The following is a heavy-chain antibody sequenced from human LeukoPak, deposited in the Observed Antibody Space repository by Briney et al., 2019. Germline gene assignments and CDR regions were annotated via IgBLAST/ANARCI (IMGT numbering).Heavy chain of an antibody. J-gene: IGHJ3*02. Sequence: GGSLRLSCAASGFTFSSYAMSWVRQAPGKGLEWVSAISGGGGSTYYADSVKGRFTISRDNSKNTLYLQMNSLRPEDTAVYYCARTCPDDYDCGGAFHIWGQGTMVTVSS. CDR1: GFTFSSYA. V-gene: IGHV3-23*01. CDR2: ISGGGGST. D-gene: IGHD4-23*01. CDR3: ARTCPDDYDCGGAFHI.